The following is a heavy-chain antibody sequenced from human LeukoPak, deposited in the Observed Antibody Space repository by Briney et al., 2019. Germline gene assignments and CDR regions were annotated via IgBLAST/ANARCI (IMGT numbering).Heavy chain of an antibody. Sequence: ASVKVSCKASGYTFTGYYMHWVRQAPGQGLEWMGWINPNSGGTNYAQKFQGRVTMTRDTSISTAYMELSRLRSDDTAVYYCARDRGYVWGSYPGAFDIWGQGTMVTVSS. CDR2: INPNSGGT. V-gene: IGHV1-2*02. CDR3: ARDRGYVWGSYPGAFDI. D-gene: IGHD3-16*02. J-gene: IGHJ3*02. CDR1: GYTFTGYY.